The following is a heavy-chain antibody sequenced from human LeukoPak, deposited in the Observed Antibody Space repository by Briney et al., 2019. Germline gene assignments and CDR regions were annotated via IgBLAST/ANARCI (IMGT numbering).Heavy chain of an antibody. CDR3: AGPNTAMVNDAFDI. V-gene: IGHV4-39*01. J-gene: IGHJ3*02. Sequence: TFSSDAMGWVRQAPGKGLEWIGSIYYSGSTYYNPSLKSRVTISVDTSKNQFSLKLSSVTAADTAVYYCAGPNTAMVNDAFDIWGQGTMVTVSS. CDR2: IYYSGST. CDR1: TFSSDA. D-gene: IGHD5-18*01.